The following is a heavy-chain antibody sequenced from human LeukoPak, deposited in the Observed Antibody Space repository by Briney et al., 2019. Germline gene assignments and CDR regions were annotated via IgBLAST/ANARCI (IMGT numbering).Heavy chain of an antibody. J-gene: IGHJ6*04. V-gene: IGHV3-21*01. Sequence: GGPLRLSCAASGFTFSSYNMNWVRQAPGEGLEWVSSVSTSSTYIYYADSVKGRFTISRDNAKNSLYLQMNSLRAEDTAVYYCARGFYYGLDVWGKGTTVTVSS. CDR3: ARGFYYGLDV. CDR1: GFTFSSYN. CDR2: VSTSSTYI.